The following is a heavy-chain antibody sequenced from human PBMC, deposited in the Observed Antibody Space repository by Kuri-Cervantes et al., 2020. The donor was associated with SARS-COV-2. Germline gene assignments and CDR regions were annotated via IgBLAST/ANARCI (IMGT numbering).Heavy chain of an antibody. J-gene: IGHJ4*02. V-gene: IGHV1-2*02. CDR3: ARDSLRDGYNFPFDY. D-gene: IGHD5-24*01. CDR2: INPNSGGT. Sequence: ASVKVSCKASGYTFTGYYMHWVRQAPGQGLEWMGWINPNSGGTNYAQKFQGRVTMTTDTSTSTAYMELRSLRSDDTAVYYCARDSLRDGYNFPFDYWGQGTLVTVSS. CDR1: GYTFTGYY.